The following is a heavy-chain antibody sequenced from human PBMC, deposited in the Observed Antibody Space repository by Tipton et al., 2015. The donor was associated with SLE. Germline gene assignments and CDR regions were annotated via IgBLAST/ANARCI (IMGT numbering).Heavy chain of an antibody. CDR1: GGSISSSSYY. Sequence: TLSLTCTVSGGSISSSSYYWGWIRQPPGKGLEWIGSIYHSGSTYYNPSLKSRVTISVDTSKNQFSLKLSSVTAADTAVYYCARLGGFGEFDDYWGQGTLVTVSS. J-gene: IGHJ4*02. CDR3: ARLGGFGEFDDY. V-gene: IGHV4-39*07. D-gene: IGHD3-10*01. CDR2: IYHSGST.